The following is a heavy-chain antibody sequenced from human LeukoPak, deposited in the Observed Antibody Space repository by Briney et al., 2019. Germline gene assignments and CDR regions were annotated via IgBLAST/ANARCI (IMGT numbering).Heavy chain of an antibody. V-gene: IGHV3-23*01. CDR2: ITGSGGST. CDR3: ARDLSLIALTD. D-gene: IGHD3-22*01. CDR1: GFTFSTHG. J-gene: IGHJ4*02. Sequence: GGSLRLSCAASGFTFSTHGMNWVRQGPGKGLEWVSGITGSGGSTYYADSVKGRFTISRDNSKNTVYLQMNSLRAEDTAVYYCARDLSLIALTDWGQGTLVTVSS.